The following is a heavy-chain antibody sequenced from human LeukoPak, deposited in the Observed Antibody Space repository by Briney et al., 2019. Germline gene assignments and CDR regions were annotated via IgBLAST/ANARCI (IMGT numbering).Heavy chain of an antibody. CDR2: IYYSGST. Sequence: SETLSLTCTISGGFISSSSYYWGWIRQPPGKGLEWIGDIYYSGSTYYNPALKSRVSMSIDTSKNQSSLELRSVAAAGTALYYCARRRYYDSTGYLEWGQGTLVTVTS. CDR1: GGFISSSSYY. CDR3: ARRRYYDSTGYLE. V-gene: IGHV4-39*01. J-gene: IGHJ1*01. D-gene: IGHD3-22*01.